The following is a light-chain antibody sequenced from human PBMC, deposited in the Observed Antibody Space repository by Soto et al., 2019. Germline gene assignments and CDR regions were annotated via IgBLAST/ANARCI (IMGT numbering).Light chain of an antibody. J-gene: IGKJ4*01. Sequence: DVVMTQSPLSLPVTPGEPASISCRSSQSLLHSDGYNYLDWFLQRPGQSPQVLIYLGSNRAPGVPDRFSGSGSGTDFTLKISRVDAEDVGVYYCMQALQAPLTFGGGTQVEIK. V-gene: IGKV2-28*01. CDR2: LGS. CDR1: QSLLHSDGYNY. CDR3: MQALQAPLT.